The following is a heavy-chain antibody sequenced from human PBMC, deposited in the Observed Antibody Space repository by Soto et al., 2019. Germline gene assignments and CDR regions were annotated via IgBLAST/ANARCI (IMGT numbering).Heavy chain of an antibody. CDR3: AREYNGDSKDFDC. J-gene: IGHJ4*02. Sequence: GGSLRLSCAASGFTFSSYGMHWVRQAPGKGLEWVAVIWYDGSNKYYADSVKGRFTISRDNSKNTLYLQMNSLRAEDTAVYYCAREYNGDSKDFDCWGQGTLVTVSS. CDR2: IWYDGSNK. D-gene: IGHD4-17*01. V-gene: IGHV3-33*01. CDR1: GFTFSSYG.